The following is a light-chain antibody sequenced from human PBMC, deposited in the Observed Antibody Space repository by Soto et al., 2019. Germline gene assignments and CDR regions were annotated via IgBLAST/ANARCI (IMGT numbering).Light chain of an antibody. CDR3: CSYTGRL. J-gene: IGLJ2*01. CDR1: SSDVGGYNF. CDR2: EGS. V-gene: IGLV2-23*01. Sequence: QSVLTQPASVSGSPGQSITISCTGTSSDVGGYNFVSWYQQHPGKAPKLMIYEGSKRPSGVSNRFSGSKSGNAASLTISGLQAEDEADYYCCSYTGRLFGGGTQLTVL.